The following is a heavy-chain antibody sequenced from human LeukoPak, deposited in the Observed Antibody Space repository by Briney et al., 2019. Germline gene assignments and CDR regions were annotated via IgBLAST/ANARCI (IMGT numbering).Heavy chain of an antibody. Sequence: GGSLRLSCAASGFTFSSYWMHSVRRVPGEGLVWVARINPGGSSITYADSVKCRFTISRDNAKNTLYLQMDSLRAEDTGVYYCARSNQADDYWGQGTLVTVSS. D-gene: IGHD1-14*01. V-gene: IGHV3-74*01. CDR1: GFTFSSYW. J-gene: IGHJ4*02. CDR3: ARSNQADDY. CDR2: INPGGSSI.